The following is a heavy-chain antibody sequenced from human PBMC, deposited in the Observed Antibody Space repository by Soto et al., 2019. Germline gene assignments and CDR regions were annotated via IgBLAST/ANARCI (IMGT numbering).Heavy chain of an antibody. CDR3: AKGPHYYDSSGYYNLDY. Sequence: GGSLRLSCAASGFTFSSYAMSWVRQAPGKGLEWVSAISGSGGSTYYADSVKGRFTISRDNSKNTLYLQMNSLRAEDTAVYYCAKGPHYYDSSGYYNLDYWGQGTLVTVSS. J-gene: IGHJ4*02. D-gene: IGHD3-22*01. CDR2: ISGSGGST. CDR1: GFTFSSYA. V-gene: IGHV3-23*01.